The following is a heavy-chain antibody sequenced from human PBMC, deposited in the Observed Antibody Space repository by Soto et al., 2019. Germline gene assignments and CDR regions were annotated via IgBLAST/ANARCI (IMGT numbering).Heavy chain of an antibody. Sequence: QVLLQQSGPGLVKPSQTLSLTCAISVDSVSSNSAPWHWIRQSPSRGLEWVRRTYYRSKWYNAYAVYVKSRITINPDTSNNQFSLQLNSVAPEPTAVYYCARGAYCSGGSCYWWFDPWGQGTLVTVSS. D-gene: IGHD2-15*01. CDR1: VDSVSSNSAP. CDR3: ARGAYCSGGSCYWWFDP. CDR2: TYYRSKWYN. V-gene: IGHV6-1*01. J-gene: IGHJ5*02.